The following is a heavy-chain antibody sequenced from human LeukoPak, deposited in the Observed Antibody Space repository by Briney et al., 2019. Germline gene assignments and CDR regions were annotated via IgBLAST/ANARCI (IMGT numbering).Heavy chain of an antibody. CDR3: ARHLSSITSCPHY. CDR1: GDDFSTSW. Sequence: PGESLKISCQVSGDDFSTSWIGWVRQVPGKGLDWMGIIFPEDSNTRYSPSFQGHVTFSADRSTNTAYLHWDSLRASDTAIYYCARHLSSITSCPHYWGQGTLVTVSS. D-gene: IGHD2-2*01. CDR2: IFPEDSNT. J-gene: IGHJ4*02. V-gene: IGHV5-51*01.